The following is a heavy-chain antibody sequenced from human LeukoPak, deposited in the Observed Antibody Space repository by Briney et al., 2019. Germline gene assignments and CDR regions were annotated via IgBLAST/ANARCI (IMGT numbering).Heavy chain of an antibody. J-gene: IGHJ5*02. D-gene: IGHD5-12*01. CDR1: GGSISSYY. V-gene: IGHV4-59*01. CDR2: IYYSGST. Sequence: SETLSLTCTVSGGSISSYYWSWIRQPPGKGLEWIGYIYYSGSTNYNPSLKSRVTISVDTSKNQFSLKLSSVTAADTAVYYCARGGGWLRYNWFDPWGQGTLVTVSS. CDR3: ARGGGWLRYNWFDP.